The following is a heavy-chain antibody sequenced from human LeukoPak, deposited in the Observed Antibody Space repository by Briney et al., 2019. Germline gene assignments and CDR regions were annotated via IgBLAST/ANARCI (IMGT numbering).Heavy chain of an antibody. D-gene: IGHD3-9*01. J-gene: IGHJ4*02. CDR2: ISAYNGNT. Sequence: ASVKVSCKASGYTFTSYDINWVRQATGQGLEWMGWISAYNGNTNYAQKLQGRVTMTTDTSTSTAYMELRSLRSDDTAVYYCARDAAYYDILMARVLAHWGQGTLVTVSS. CDR3: ARDAAYYDILMARVLAH. CDR1: GYTFTSYD. V-gene: IGHV1-18*01.